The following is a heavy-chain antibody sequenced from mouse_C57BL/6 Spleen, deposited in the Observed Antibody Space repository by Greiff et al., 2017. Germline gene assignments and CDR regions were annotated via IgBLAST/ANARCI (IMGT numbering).Heavy chain of an antibody. V-gene: IGHV1-66*01. Sequence: QVQLQQSGPELVKPGASVKISCKASGYSFTSYYIHWVKQRPGQGLEWIGWIYPGSGNTKYNEKFKGKATLTADTSSSTAYMQLSSLTSEDSAVYYCASSVLGLYAMDYWGQGTSVTVSS. CDR1: GYSFTSYY. CDR3: ASSVLGLYAMDY. CDR2: IYPGSGNT. D-gene: IGHD3-3*01. J-gene: IGHJ4*01.